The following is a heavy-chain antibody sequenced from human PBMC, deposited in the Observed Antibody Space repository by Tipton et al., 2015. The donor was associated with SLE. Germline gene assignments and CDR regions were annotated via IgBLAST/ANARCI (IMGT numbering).Heavy chain of an antibody. Sequence: QLVQSGGGVVQPGRSLRLSCTASGFIFDIYGMHWVCQAPGKGLEWVAFISYGGTSTYYADTVKGRFSNSRDNAKNSVYLQMNSLEREDWGGYYCAGEGDYEYRWGNLDYWGQEILVTVSS. CDR1: GFIFDIYG. CDR2: ISYGGTST. V-gene: IGHV3-30*03. CDR3: AGEGDYEYRWGNLDY. D-gene: IGHD3-16*01. J-gene: IGHJ4*02.